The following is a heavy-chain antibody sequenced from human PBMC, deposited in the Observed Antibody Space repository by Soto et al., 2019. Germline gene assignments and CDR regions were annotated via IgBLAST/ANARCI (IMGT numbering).Heavy chain of an antibody. D-gene: IGHD6-13*01. Sequence: QVQLVESGGGVVQPGRSLRLSCAASGFTFSSYAMHWVRQAPGKGLEWVAVISYDGSNKYYADSVKGRFTISRDNSKNTLYLQMNSLRAEDTAVYYCARAPGSWDDLAFDYWGQGTLVTVSS. CDR1: GFTFSSYA. CDR3: ARAPGSWDDLAFDY. V-gene: IGHV3-30-3*01. CDR2: ISYDGSNK. J-gene: IGHJ4*02.